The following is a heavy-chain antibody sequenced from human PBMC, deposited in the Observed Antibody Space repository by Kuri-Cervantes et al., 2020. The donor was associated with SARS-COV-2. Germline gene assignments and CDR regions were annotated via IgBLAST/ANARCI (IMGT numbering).Heavy chain of an antibody. CDR2: INPDGSYT. J-gene: IGHJ4*02. Sequence: RVLLRRYCAASGFTFSGHWIHWVRQAPGKGLVWVSRINPDGSYTNNADSVKGRFTLSRDNAKNMLFLQMNSLRAEDTAVYYCVRDGDHWNFDYWGQGTLVTVSS. CDR1: GFTFSGHW. CDR3: VRDGDHWNFDY. D-gene: IGHD1-1*01. V-gene: IGHV3-74*01.